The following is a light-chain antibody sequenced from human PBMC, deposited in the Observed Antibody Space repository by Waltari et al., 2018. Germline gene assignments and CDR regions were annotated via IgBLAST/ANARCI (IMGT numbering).Light chain of an antibody. CDR3: QQGNGFPFT. Sequence: DIQMTQSPSSVSASVGDRVTITCRASQDVTRWLAWYQQRPGRAPQRLIYSASTLHSGVPSRFSGSGFGTDFTLTITSLQPEDFATYYCQQGNGFPFTFGPGTTVDIK. CDR2: SAS. J-gene: IGKJ3*01. V-gene: IGKV1-12*01. CDR1: QDVTRW.